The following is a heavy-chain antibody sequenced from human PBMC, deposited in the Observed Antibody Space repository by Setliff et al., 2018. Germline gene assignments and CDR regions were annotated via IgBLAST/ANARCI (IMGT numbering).Heavy chain of an antibody. V-gene: IGHV3-33*08. CDR3: ARTCSGSGCYAGLES. D-gene: IGHD2-15*01. CDR2: IWDDGGNK. CDR1: GFTFSTYR. J-gene: IGHJ4*02. Sequence: QPGGSLRLSCAASGFTFSTYRMHWVRQAPGKGLEWVAVIWDDGGNKYHADSVKGRFTISRDNSKNTLYLQMNSLRPEDTAVYYCARTCSGSGCYAGLESWGLGTPVTVSS.